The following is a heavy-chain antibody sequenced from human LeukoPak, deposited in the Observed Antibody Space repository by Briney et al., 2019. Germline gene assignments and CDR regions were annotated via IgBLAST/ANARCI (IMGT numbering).Heavy chain of an antibody. V-gene: IGHV1-8*01. CDR2: MNPNSTNT. D-gene: IGHD3-9*01. Sequence: ASVKVSCKASGYTFTSYDINWVRQATGQGLEWMGWMNPNSTNTGYAQKFQGRVTMTRNTSISTAYMELSRLRSEDTAVYYCARGLYDILTGYDPAGDYWGQGTLVTVSS. J-gene: IGHJ4*02. CDR3: ARGLYDILTGYDPAGDY. CDR1: GYTFTSYD.